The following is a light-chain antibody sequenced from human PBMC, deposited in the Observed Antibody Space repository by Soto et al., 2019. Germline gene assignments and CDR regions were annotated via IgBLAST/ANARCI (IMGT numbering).Light chain of an antibody. CDR3: QQRSNWPPLT. Sequence: EIVLTQSPATLSLSPGERATLSCRASQSVSSYLAWYQQKPGQATRLLIYDVSNRATGIPARFSGSGSGTDLTLTISSIEPEQFAVYYWQQRSNWPPLTFGGGTKVEIK. CDR2: DVS. CDR1: QSVSSY. V-gene: IGKV3-11*01. J-gene: IGKJ4*01.